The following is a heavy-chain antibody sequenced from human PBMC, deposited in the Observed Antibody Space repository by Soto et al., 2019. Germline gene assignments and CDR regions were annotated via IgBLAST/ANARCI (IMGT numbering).Heavy chain of an antibody. CDR3: AARSDYAAFAV. Sequence: EVLLVESGGGLVQPGGSLRLACAASGSTLSTYGMNWVRQAPGKGLEWVSYISSSSHTIFYADSVKGRFIISRDNAKNSLFLQMNSLRAEDSAVYYCAARSDYAAFAVWGQGTMVTVSS. J-gene: IGHJ3*01. D-gene: IGHD4-17*01. CDR2: ISSSSHTI. V-gene: IGHV3-48*01. CDR1: GSTLSTYG.